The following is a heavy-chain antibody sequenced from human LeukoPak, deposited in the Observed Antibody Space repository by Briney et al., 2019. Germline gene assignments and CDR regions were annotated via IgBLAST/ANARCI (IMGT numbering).Heavy chain of an antibody. CDR1: GLTFSSYE. Sequence: GGSLRLSCAASGLTFSSYEMNWVRQAPGKGLEWVSYISSSGSTIYYADSVKGRFTISRDNAKNSLYLQMNSLRAEDTAVYYCAELGITMIGGVWGKGTTVSISS. J-gene: IGHJ6*04. CDR3: AELGITMIGGV. V-gene: IGHV3-48*03. D-gene: IGHD3-10*02. CDR2: ISSSGSTI.